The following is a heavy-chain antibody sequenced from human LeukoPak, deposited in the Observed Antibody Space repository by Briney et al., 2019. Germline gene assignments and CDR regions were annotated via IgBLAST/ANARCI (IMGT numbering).Heavy chain of an antibody. J-gene: IGHJ4*02. D-gene: IGHD3-3*01. CDR2: INHSGST. CDR3: ARVGPGDFWSGYYSYFDY. V-gene: IGHV4-34*01. Sequence: SETLSLTCAVYGGSFSGYYWSWIRQPPGKGLEWIGEINHSGSTNYNPSLKSRVTISVDTSKNQFSLKLSSVTAADTAVYYCARVGPGDFWSGYYSYFDYWGQGTLVTVSS. CDR1: GGSFSGYY.